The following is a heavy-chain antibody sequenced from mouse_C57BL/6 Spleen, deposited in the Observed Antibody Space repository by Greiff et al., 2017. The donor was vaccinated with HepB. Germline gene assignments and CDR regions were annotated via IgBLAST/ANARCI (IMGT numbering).Heavy chain of an antibody. J-gene: IGHJ4*01. CDR3: ARKVIYYGNYDYAMDY. CDR2: IYPGDGDT. V-gene: IGHV1-82*01. CDR1: GYAFSSSW. D-gene: IGHD2-1*01. Sequence: VQLQESGPELVKPGASVKISCKASGYAFSSSWMNWVKQRPGKGLEWIGRIYPGDGDTNYNGKFKGKATLTADKSSSTAYMQLSSLTSEDSAVYFCARKVIYYGNYDYAMDYWGQGTSVTVSS.